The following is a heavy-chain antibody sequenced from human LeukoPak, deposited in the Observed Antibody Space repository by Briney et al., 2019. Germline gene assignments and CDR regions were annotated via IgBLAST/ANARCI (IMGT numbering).Heavy chain of an antibody. CDR2: IYYSGGT. D-gene: IGHD6-13*01. CDR3: ARVTKGSSWYQGGFDY. Sequence: SETLSLTCTVSGGSISSGGYYWSWIRQHPGKGLEWIGDIYYSGGTHYNPSLKSRVTISVDTSKNQFSLKLSSVTAADTAVYYCARVTKGSSWYQGGFDYWGQGTLVTVSS. V-gene: IGHV4-31*03. CDR1: GGSISSGGYY. J-gene: IGHJ4*02.